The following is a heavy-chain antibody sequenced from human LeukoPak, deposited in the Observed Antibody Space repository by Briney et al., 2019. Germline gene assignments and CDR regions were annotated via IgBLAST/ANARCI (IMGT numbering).Heavy chain of an antibody. J-gene: IGHJ5*02. CDR3: AKDLTMVRGAIPYWFDP. Sequence: GGSLRLSCTASGFTFGDYAMSWVRQAPGKGLEWVGFIRSKAYGGTTEYAASVKGRFTISRDDSKSIAYLQMNSLRAEDTAVYYCAKDLTMVRGAIPYWFDPWGQGTLVTVSS. CDR1: GFTFGDYA. V-gene: IGHV3-49*04. D-gene: IGHD3-10*01. CDR2: IRSKAYGGTT.